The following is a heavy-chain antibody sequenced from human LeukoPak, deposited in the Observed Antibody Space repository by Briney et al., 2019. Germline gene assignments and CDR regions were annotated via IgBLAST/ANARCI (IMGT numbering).Heavy chain of an antibody. CDR1: GGTFSSYA. CDR2: IIPIFGTA. V-gene: IGHV1-69*06. D-gene: IGHD2-2*01. Sequence: SVKVSCKASGGTFSSYAISWVRQAPGQGLEWMGGIIPIFGTANYAQKFQGRVTITADKSTSTAYMELSSLRSEDTAVYYCARDRYCSSASCYLVDWGQGTLVTVSS. CDR3: ARDRYCSSASCYLVD. J-gene: IGHJ4*02.